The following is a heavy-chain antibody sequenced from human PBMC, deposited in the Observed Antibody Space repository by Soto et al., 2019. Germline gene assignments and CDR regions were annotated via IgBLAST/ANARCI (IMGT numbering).Heavy chain of an antibody. CDR2: INPNSGGT. V-gene: IGHV1-2*02. CDR3: ATAIEAVIATDFDY. J-gene: IGHJ4*02. Sequence: ASVKVSCKASGYTFTGQHMHWVRQAPGQGLEWMGWINPNSGGTNYAQKFQGRVTMTRDTSISTAYMELSSLRSEDTAVYYCATAIEAVIATDFDYRGQGALLTISS. D-gene: IGHD2-21*01. CDR1: GYTFTGQH.